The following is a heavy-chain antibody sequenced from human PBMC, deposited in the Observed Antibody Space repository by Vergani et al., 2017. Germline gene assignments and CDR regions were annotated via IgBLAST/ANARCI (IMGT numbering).Heavy chain of an antibody. Sequence: QVQLQESGPGLVKPSQTLTLTCTVSGGSISSGDYYWSWIRQPPGKGLEWIGYIYYSGSTYYNPSLKSRVTISVDTSKNQFSLKLSSVTAADTAVYYCAREXGYDSSGWYNWFDPRGQGTLVTVSS. CDR3: AREXGYDSSGWYNWFDP. J-gene: IGHJ5*02. CDR2: IYYSGST. CDR1: GGSISSGDYY. V-gene: IGHV4-30-4*08. D-gene: IGHD6-19*01.